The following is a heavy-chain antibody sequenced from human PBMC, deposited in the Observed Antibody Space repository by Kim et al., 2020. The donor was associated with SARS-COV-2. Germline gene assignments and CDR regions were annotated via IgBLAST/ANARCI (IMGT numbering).Heavy chain of an antibody. Sequence: SETLSLTCNVSGGSISSGDYYWSWIRQPPGKGLEWIGYIYYSGSTYYNPSLKSRVTISVDTSKNQFSLKLSSVTAADTAVYYCARARATSITIFGVVIVHNFDYWGQGTLVTVSS. D-gene: IGHD3-3*01. J-gene: IGHJ4*02. CDR1: GGSISSGDYY. CDR2: IYYSGST. V-gene: IGHV4-30-4*01. CDR3: ARARATSITIFGVVIVHNFDY.